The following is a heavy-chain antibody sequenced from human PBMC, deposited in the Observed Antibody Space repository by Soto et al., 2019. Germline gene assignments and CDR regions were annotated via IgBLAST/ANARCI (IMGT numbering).Heavy chain of an antibody. CDR1: GYTFTSYG. D-gene: IGHD2-2*03. CDR2: ISAYNGNT. CDR3: ARAVDIVLVPAAQGIYYYYGMDV. J-gene: IGHJ6*02. Sequence: ASVKVSCKASGYTFTSYGISWVRQAPGQGLEWMGWISAYNGNTNYAQKLQGRVTMTTDTSTSTAYMELRSLRSDDTAVYYCARAVDIVLVPAAQGIYYYYGMDVWGQGTTVTVSS. V-gene: IGHV1-18*01.